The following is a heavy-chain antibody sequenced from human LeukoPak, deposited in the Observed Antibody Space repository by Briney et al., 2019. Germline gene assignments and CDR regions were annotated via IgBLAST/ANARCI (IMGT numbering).Heavy chain of an antibody. CDR1: GFTFSLSW. J-gene: IGHJ1*01. V-gene: IGHV3-74*01. CDR3: VRGAGPGTPFD. Sequence: GGSLRLSCAASGFTFSLSWMHWVRQAPGKGLERVSSINYDARSRTYADSMKGRLTISRDNAKNTLFLQMNSLRVEDTAIYSCVRGAGPGTPFDWGQGILVTVSS. CDR2: INYDARSR. D-gene: IGHD1-1*01.